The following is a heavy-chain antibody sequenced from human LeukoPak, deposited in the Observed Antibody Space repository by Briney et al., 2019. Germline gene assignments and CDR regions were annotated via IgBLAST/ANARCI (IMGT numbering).Heavy chain of an antibody. V-gene: IGHV3-53*01. D-gene: IGHD4-17*01. CDR1: GFTVSSNY. CDR3: AKMTTVTHADY. CDR2: IYSGGST. J-gene: IGHJ4*02. Sequence: GGSLRLSCAASGFTVSSNYMSWVRQAPGKGLEWVSVIYSGGSTYYADSVKGRFTISRDNSKNTLYLQMNSLRAEDTAVYYCAKMTTVTHADYWGQGTLVTVSS.